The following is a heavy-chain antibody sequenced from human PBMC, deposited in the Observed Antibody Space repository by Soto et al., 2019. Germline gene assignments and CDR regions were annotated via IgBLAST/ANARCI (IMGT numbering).Heavy chain of an antibody. CDR1: GYTISSGYY. D-gene: IGHD4-17*01. Sequence: PSETLSLTCAVSGYTISSGYYWGWIRQPPGKGLEWIGSIYHSGSTYYNPSLKSRVTISVDTSKNQFSLKLSSVTAADTAVYYCARAPLDYGDYGGYFDYWGQGTLVTVSS. CDR3: ARAPLDYGDYGGYFDY. V-gene: IGHV4-38-2*01. CDR2: IYHSGST. J-gene: IGHJ4*02.